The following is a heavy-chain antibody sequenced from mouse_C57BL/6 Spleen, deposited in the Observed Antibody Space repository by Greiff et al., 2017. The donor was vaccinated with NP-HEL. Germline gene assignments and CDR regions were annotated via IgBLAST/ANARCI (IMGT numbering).Heavy chain of an antibody. D-gene: IGHD1-1*01. J-gene: IGHJ3*01. CDR3: AREGTYGSSSLAY. CDR1: GYTFTSYW. CDR2: IDPSDSYT. V-gene: IGHV1-59*01. Sequence: VQLQQPGAELVRPGTSVKLSCKASGYTFTSYWMHWVKQRPGQGLEWIGVIDPSDSYTNYNQKFKGKATLTVDKSSSTAYMQLSSLTSEDSAVYYCAREGTYGSSSLAYWGQGTLVTVSA.